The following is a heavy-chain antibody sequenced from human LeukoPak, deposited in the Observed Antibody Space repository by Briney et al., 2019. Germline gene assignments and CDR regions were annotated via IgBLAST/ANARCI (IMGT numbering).Heavy chain of an antibody. J-gene: IGHJ4*02. CDR3: ARDWNYDSSGYYSY. V-gene: IGHV3-48*04. CDR2: ISTSSSTI. Sequence: GGSLRLSCAASGFTFSSYSMNWVRQAPGKGLEWVSYISTSSSTIYYADSVKGRFTISRDNAKSSLYLQMNSLRAEDTAVYYCARDWNYDSSGYYSYWGQGTLVTVSS. D-gene: IGHD3-22*01. CDR1: GFTFSSYS.